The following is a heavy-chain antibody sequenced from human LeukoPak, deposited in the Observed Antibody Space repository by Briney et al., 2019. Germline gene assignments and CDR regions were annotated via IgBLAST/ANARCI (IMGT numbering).Heavy chain of an antibody. CDR3: AREGAAAGTYYYYCYMDV. J-gene: IGHJ6*03. CDR1: GYTFTSYD. Sequence: ASVKVSCKASGYTFTSYDINWVRQATGQGLEWMGWMNPNSGNTGYAQKFQGRVTITRNTSISTAYMELSSLRSEDTAVYYCAREGAAAGTYYYYCYMDVWGKGTTVTVSS. D-gene: IGHD6-13*01. CDR2: MNPNSGNT. V-gene: IGHV1-8*03.